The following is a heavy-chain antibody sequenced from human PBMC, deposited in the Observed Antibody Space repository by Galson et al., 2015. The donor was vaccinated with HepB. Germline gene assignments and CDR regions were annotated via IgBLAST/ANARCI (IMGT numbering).Heavy chain of an antibody. V-gene: IGHV3-15*01. D-gene: IGHD3-22*01. Sequence: SLRLSCAASGFTFSNAWMSWVRQAPGKGLEWVGRIKSKNDGGTTDYAAHVKGRFTISRDDSKNTLYLQMNRLKTEDTAVYYCTTDWGAYYYDSSGYYLFDYWGQGTLVTVSS. CDR1: GFTFSNAW. J-gene: IGHJ4*02. CDR2: IKSKNDGGTT. CDR3: TTDWGAYYYDSSGYYLFDY.